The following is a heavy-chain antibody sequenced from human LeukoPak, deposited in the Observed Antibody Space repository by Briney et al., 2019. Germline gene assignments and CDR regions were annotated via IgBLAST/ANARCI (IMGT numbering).Heavy chain of an antibody. V-gene: IGHV3-53*01. D-gene: IGHD3-22*01. CDR1: GFTVSSNY. J-gene: IGHJ4*02. Sequence: GGSLRLSCAASGFTVSSNYMSWVRQAPGKGLEWVSVIYSGGSTYYADSVKGRFTISRDNSKNTLYLQMNSLRAEDTAVYFCARVRSSGSPLDYWGQGTLVTVSS. CDR3: ARVRSSGSPLDY. CDR2: IYSGGST.